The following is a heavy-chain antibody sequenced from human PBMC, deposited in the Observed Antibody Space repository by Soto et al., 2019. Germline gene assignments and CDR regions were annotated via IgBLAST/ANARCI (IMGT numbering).Heavy chain of an antibody. D-gene: IGHD6-6*01. J-gene: IGHJ4*02. CDR3: ARAGIAARRGGLGFDY. CDR1: GYTFTSYG. CDR2: ISAYSGNT. V-gene: IGHV1-18*01. Sequence: ASVKVSCKASGYTFTSYGISWVRQAPGQGLEWMGWISAYSGNTNYAQKLQGRVTMTTDTSTSTAYMELRSLRSDDTAVYYCARAGIAARRGGLGFDYWGQGTLVTVSS.